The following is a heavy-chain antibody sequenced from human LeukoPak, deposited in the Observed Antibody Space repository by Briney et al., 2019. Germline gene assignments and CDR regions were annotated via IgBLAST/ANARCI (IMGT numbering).Heavy chain of an antibody. D-gene: IGHD5-12*01. CDR2: IYNDGST. J-gene: IGHJ4*02. Sequence: GGSLRLSCAASGFIVSNNYMSWVRQAPGKGLEWVSAIYNDGSTYNADSVKGRFTISRDTSKNTLHLQMNSLRAEDTAVYYCARQVVARTFDNWGQGTLVTVSS. CDR1: GFIVSNNY. V-gene: IGHV3-66*04. CDR3: ARQVVARTFDN.